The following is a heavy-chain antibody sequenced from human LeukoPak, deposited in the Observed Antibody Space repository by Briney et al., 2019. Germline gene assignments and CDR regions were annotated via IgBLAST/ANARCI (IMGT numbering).Heavy chain of an antibody. J-gene: IGHJ3*01. CDR1: GSISSYY. CDR2: IYTSGST. V-gene: IGHV4-4*09. Sequence: SETLSLTCTVSGSISSYYWSWIRQPPGKGLEWIGYIYTSGSTNYNPSLKSRVTISVDTSKNQFSLDLSSVTAADTAVYYCARQKCTSTSCLTKNAFDVWGQGTMVTVSS. CDR3: ARQKCTSTSCLTKNAFDV. D-gene: IGHD2-2*01.